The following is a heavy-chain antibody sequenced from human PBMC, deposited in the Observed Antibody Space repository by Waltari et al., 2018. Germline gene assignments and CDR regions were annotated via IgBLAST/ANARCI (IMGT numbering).Heavy chain of an antibody. CDR3: ARDLPDGDIDY. Sequence: EVQLMESGGGLVQPGESLRLSCAASGFIFNDYEMNWVRQAPGKGLERVSYISRSGATMFYAESVQGRFTISRENAKSALYLQMNSMRAEDTAVYYCARDLPDGDIDYWGQGTLVNVSS. J-gene: IGHJ4*02. D-gene: IGHD2-21*02. CDR2: ISRSGATM. V-gene: IGHV3-48*03. CDR1: GFIFNDYE.